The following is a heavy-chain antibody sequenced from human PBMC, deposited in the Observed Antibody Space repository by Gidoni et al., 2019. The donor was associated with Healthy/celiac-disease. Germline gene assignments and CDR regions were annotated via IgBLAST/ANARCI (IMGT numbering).Heavy chain of an antibody. CDR3: ARRIVVVPAAILGGYDY. V-gene: IGHV4-34*01. D-gene: IGHD2-2*01. J-gene: IGHJ4*02. CDR1: GGSFSGYY. Sequence: QVQLQQWGAGLLKPSETLSLTCAVYGGSFSGYYWSWIRQPPGKGLELIWEINHSGSTNYNPSLKSRVTISVDTSKNQFSLKLSSVTAADTAVYYCARRIVVVPAAILGGYDYWGQGTLVTVSS. CDR2: INHSGST.